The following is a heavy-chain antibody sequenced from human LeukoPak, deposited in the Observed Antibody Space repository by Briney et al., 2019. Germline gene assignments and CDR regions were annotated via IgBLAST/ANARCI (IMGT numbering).Heavy chain of an antibody. CDR2: ISSSSSYI. CDR3: AKDQFITGTTSH. D-gene: IGHD1-20*01. V-gene: IGHV3-21*04. Sequence: GGSLRLSCAASGFTFSSYSMNWVRQAPGKGLEWVSSISSSSSYIYYADSVKGRFTISRDNSKNTLYLQMNSLRAEDTAVYYCAKDQFITGTTSHWGQGTLVTVSS. CDR1: GFTFSSYS. J-gene: IGHJ4*02.